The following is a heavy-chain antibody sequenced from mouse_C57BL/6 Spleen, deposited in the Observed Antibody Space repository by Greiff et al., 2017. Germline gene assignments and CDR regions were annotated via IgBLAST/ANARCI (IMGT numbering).Heavy chain of an antibody. D-gene: IGHD2-1*01. CDR1: GYTFTSYW. V-gene: IGHV1-52*01. J-gene: IGHJ2*01. CDR3: ARSPYGNYFDY. CDR2: IDPSDSET. Sequence: QVQLKQPGAELVRPGSSVKLSCKASGYTFTSYWMHWVKQRPIQGLEWIGNIDPSDSETHYNQKFKDKATLTVDKSSSTAYMQLSSLTSEDSAVYYCARSPYGNYFDYWGQGTTLTVSS.